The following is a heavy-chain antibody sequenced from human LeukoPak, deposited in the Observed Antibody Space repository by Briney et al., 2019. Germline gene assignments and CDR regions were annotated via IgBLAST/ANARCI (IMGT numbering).Heavy chain of an antibody. CDR3: ARDQYDFWSGYDAYGMDV. D-gene: IGHD3-3*01. CDR1: GYTFTSYY. CDR2: INPSGGST. J-gene: IGHJ6*02. Sequence: ASVKVSCKASGYTFTSYYMHWVRQAPEQGLEWMGIINPSGGSTSYAQKFQGRVTMTRDTSTSTVYMELSSLRSEDTAVYYCARDQYDFWSGYDAYGMDVWGQGTTVTVSS. V-gene: IGHV1-46*01.